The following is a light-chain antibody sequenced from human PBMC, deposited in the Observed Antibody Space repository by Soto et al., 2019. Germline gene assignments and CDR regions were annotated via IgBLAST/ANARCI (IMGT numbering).Light chain of an antibody. J-gene: IGLJ3*02. Sequence: VVTQDPSLSVSPGGTVTLTCGLSSGSVSISYYPSLYQQTPGQAPRTLIYNTNTRSSGVPDRFSGSILGNRAALTITGAQAEDEADYYCVLYMGSGVWVFGRGTQLTVL. CDR3: VLYMGSGVWV. V-gene: IGLV8-61*01. CDR1: SGSVSISYY. CDR2: NTN.